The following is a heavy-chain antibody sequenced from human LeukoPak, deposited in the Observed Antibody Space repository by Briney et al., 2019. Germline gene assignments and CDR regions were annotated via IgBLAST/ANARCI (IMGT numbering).Heavy chain of an antibody. CDR1: GYSFTSHW. V-gene: IGHV5-51*01. D-gene: IGHD6-19*01. J-gene: IGHJ3*02. CDR2: IYPSDSDT. CDR3: ANAIAVAGPDAFDI. Sequence: GESLKISCKGSGYSFTSHWIGWVRQMSGKGLEWMGIIYPSDSDTRYSPSYQGQVTISADKSISTAYLQWSSLKASDTAMYYCANAIAVAGPDAFDIWGQGTMVTVSS.